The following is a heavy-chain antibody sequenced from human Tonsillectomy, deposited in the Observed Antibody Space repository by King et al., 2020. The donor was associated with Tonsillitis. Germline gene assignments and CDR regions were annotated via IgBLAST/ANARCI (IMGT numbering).Heavy chain of an antibody. CDR1: GFSFDDYA. CDR3: AKDFGGSTGPFDF. D-gene: IGHD2-8*02. V-gene: IGHV3-9*01. J-gene: IGHJ4*02. CDR2: ISWDSDTI. Sequence: VQLVESGGGLVQPGRSLRLSCAASGFSFDDYAMHWVRQAPGKGLEWSSSISWDSDTIIYADSVKGRFTISRDNAKNSLYLQMNSLRAQDTALYYCAKDFGGSTGPFDFWGQGTLVTVSS.